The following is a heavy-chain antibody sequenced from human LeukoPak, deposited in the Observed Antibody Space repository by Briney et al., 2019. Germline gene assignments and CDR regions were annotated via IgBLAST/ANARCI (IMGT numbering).Heavy chain of an antibody. CDR3: ARRRDGFDI. CDR1: GFTFSNYA. V-gene: IGHV3-23*01. Sequence: GGSLRLSCDASGFTFSNYAMSWVRQAPGKGLEWVSGISSSGDNTYYTNTVKGRFTISRDISKNTLYLQMNSLRAEDTAVYYCARRRDGFDIWGQGTMVTVSS. CDR2: ISSSGDNT. J-gene: IGHJ3*02.